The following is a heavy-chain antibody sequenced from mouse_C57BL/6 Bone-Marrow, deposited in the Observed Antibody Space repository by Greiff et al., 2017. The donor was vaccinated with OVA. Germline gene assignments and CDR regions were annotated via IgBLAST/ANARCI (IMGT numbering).Heavy chain of an antibody. CDR3: ASLYDYPFDY. CDR2: ISYDGSN. J-gene: IGHJ2*01. Sequence: VQLQQSGPGLVKPSQSLSLTCSVTGYSITSGYYWNWIRQFPGNKLEWMGYISYDGSNNYNPSLKNRISITRDTSKNQFFLKLNSVTTEDTATYYCASLYDYPFDYWGQGTTLTVSS. V-gene: IGHV3-6*01. D-gene: IGHD2-4*01. CDR1: GYSITSGYY.